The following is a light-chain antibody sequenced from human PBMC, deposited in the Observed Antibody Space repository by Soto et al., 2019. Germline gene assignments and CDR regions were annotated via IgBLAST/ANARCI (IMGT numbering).Light chain of an antibody. Sequence: QSALTQPPSASGSPGQSVTISCTGTKNDIGVYDFVSWYQHHPGKAPRLIIYEVVQRPSGVPDRFSGSKSGNTASLTVSGLQAADEGDYFCKSYAGSNNYVFGSGTKLTVL. CDR1: KNDIGVYDF. V-gene: IGLV2-8*01. CDR2: EVV. CDR3: KSYAGSNNYV. J-gene: IGLJ1*01.